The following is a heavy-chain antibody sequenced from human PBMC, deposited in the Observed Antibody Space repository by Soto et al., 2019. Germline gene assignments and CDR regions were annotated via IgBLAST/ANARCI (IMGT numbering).Heavy chain of an antibody. J-gene: IGHJ5*02. V-gene: IGHV1-2*02. CDR1: GYTFSDYY. CDR3: ARERYCTTTGCPAFDP. D-gene: IGHD2-2*01. Sequence: GASVKVSCKASGYTFSDYYIHWVRQAPGQGLEWMGWINPNSGGTNSAEQFQDRVTMTRDTSISTAHMELRRLRSDDTAVYYCARERYCTTTGCPAFDPWGQGTLVTVS. CDR2: INPNSGGT.